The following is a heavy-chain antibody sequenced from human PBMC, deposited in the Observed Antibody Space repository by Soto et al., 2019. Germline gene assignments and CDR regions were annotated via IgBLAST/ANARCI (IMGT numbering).Heavy chain of an antibody. D-gene: IGHD3-3*01. CDR2: IYHSGST. J-gene: IGHJ6*02. CDR3: ARADGKTIFGVVIISGMDV. V-gene: IGHV4-4*02. Sequence: SETLSLTCAVSGGSISSSNWWSWVRQPPGKGLEWIGEIYHSGSTNYNPSLKSRVTISVDKSKNRFSLKLSSVTAADTAMYYCARADGKTIFGVVIISGMDVWGQGTTVTVSS. CDR1: GGSISSSNW.